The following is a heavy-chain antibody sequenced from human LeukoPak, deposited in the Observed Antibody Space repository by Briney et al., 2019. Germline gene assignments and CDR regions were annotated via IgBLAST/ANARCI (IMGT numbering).Heavy chain of an antibody. J-gene: IGHJ4*02. CDR2: IRYDGSNK. CDR1: GFTFSSYS. D-gene: IGHD3-3*01. CDR3: AKDLTTIFGVVDFDY. V-gene: IGHV3-30*02. Sequence: GGSLRLSCAASGFTFSSYSMNWVRQAPGKGLEWVAFIRYDGSNKYYADSVKGRFTISRDNSKNTLYLQMNSLRAEDTAVYYCAKDLTTIFGVVDFDYWGQGTLVTVSS.